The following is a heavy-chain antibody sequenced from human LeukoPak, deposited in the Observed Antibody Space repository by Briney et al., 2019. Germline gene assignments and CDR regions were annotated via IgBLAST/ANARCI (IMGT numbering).Heavy chain of an antibody. J-gene: IGHJ4*02. V-gene: IGHV1-18*01. CDR1: GYTFTSYP. Sequence: ASVTVSFTASGYTFTSYPISWVRQAPGQGLEWVGWITTYNGNTNYAQKLQGRVTMITDTSTSTAYMDLRGLRSDDTAVYYCARGYDYGDYVGDFDYWGQGTLVTVSS. D-gene: IGHD4-17*01. CDR2: ITTYNGNT. CDR3: ARGYDYGDYVGDFDY.